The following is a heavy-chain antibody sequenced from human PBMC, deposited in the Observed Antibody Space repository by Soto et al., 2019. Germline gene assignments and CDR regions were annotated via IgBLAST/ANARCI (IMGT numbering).Heavy chain of an antibody. D-gene: IGHD6-25*01. CDR2: ISYDGSNK. CDR3: AKDRGFSGYFYYYGMDV. CDR1: GFTCSSYG. J-gene: IGHJ6*02. V-gene: IGHV3-30*18. Sequence: PGGSMRLSCAASGFTCSSYGMHWVRQATGKGLEWVAVISYDGSNKYYADSVRGQFTISRDNSKNTLYLQMNSLRTEDTAVYYCAKDRGFSGYFYYYGMDVWGQGTTVTVSS.